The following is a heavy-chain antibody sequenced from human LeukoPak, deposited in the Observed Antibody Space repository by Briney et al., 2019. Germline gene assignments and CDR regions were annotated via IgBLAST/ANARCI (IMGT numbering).Heavy chain of an antibody. CDR3: ARDRAANQDWVEFDP. D-gene: IGHD3/OR15-3a*01. J-gene: IGHJ5*02. CDR2: IRDSGEA. V-gene: IGHV3-66*03. Sequence: PGGSLRLSCAVSGFRVSDYYMSWVRQAPGKGLEWVGLIRDSGEAFYVDFARGRFAISRDESENTLYLQMNSLRVEDTAVYFCARDRAANQDWVEFDPWGQGTPVIVSS. CDR1: GFRVSDYY.